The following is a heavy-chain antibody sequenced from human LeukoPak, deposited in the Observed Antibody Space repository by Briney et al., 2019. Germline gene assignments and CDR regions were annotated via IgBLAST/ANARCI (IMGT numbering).Heavy chain of an antibody. CDR1: GFTFSSYA. CDR2: ISGSGGST. CDR3: AKDKRPAARAPNWFDP. J-gene: IGHJ5*02. V-gene: IGHV3-23*01. D-gene: IGHD2-2*01. Sequence: GGSLRLSCAASGFTFSSYAMSWVRQAPGEGLEWVSAISGSGGSTYYADSVKGRFTISRDNSKNTLYLQMNSLRAEDTAVYYCAKDKRPAARAPNWFDPWGQGTLVTVSS.